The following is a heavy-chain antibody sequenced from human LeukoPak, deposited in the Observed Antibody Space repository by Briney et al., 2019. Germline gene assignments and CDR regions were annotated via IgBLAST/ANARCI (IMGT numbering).Heavy chain of an antibody. CDR1: EYSFPNYC. J-gene: IGHJ4*02. CDR3: ARHAHCSSTSCYNFDY. Sequence: GESLKISCKHSEYSFPNYCIGWVRQMPGKGLEWMGIIYPDDSDTRYSPSFQGQVTISADKSISTAYLQWSSLKASDTAMYYCARHAHCSSTSCYNFDYWGQGTLVTVSS. CDR2: IYPDDSDT. D-gene: IGHD2-2*02. V-gene: IGHV5-51*01.